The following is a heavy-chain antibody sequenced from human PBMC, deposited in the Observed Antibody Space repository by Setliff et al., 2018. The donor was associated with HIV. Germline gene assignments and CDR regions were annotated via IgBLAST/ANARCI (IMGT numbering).Heavy chain of an antibody. J-gene: IGHJ6*03. CDR3: ARDGPLEGSYRYYYYYMDV. CDR2: MSHSGST. V-gene: IGHV4-39*07. CDR1: GGSISSNNYY. Sequence: PSETLSLTCTVSGGSISSNNYYWGWIRQPPGKGLEWIGSMSHSGSTYYNPSLKSRLTISVDTSKNQFSLKLSSVTAADTAVYYCARDGPLEGSYRYYYYYMDVWGKGTTVTVSS. D-gene: IGHD3-10*01.